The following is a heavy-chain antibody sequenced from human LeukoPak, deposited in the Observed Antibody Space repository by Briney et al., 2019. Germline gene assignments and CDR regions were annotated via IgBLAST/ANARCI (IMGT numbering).Heavy chain of an antibody. CDR3: AKDLAAGIAFDL. Sequence: GGSLRLSCAASGLTFSSYAMSWVRQAPGKGLEWVSGISGNGGGTYYADSVKGRFTISRDNSKNTLYLQMNSLRAEDTAVYYCAKDLAAGIAFDLWGQGTMVIVSS. V-gene: IGHV3-23*01. CDR1: GLTFSSYA. J-gene: IGHJ3*01. CDR2: ISGNGGGT. D-gene: IGHD6-13*01.